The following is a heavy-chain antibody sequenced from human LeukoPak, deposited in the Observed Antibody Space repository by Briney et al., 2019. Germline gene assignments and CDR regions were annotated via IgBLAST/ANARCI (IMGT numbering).Heavy chain of an antibody. J-gene: IGHJ4*02. CDR3: AREVTLRF. CDR2: INPNNGVT. Sequence: ASVKVSCKASGYXFTDHYMHWVRQAPGQGLEWMGWINPNNGVTHYAQKFHDRVTMTRDTSITTAYMELNRLTSDDTAVYYCAREVTLRFWGQGTLLTVSS. D-gene: IGHD2-21*02. V-gene: IGHV1-2*02. CDR1: GYXFTDHY.